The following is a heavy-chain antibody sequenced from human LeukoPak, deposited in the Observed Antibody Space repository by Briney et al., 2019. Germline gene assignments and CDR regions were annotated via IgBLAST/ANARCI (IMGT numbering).Heavy chain of an antibody. Sequence: GASVKVSCKASGYTFTGYYMHWVRQAPGQGLEWMGWINPNSGGTNYAQKFQGRVTMTADKSTSTAYMELSSLRSEDTAVYYCARHSTSWPPTYFHYWGQGTLVTVSS. CDR3: ARHSTSWPPTYFHY. V-gene: IGHV1-2*02. J-gene: IGHJ4*02. CDR2: INPNSGGT. CDR1: GYTFTGYY. D-gene: IGHD2-2*01.